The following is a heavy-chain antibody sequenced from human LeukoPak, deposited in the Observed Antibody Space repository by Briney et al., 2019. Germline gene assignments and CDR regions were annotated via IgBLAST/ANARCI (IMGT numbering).Heavy chain of an antibody. CDR1: GGSISSYY. CDR3: ARETRSSWSSNFDY. CDR2: IYYSGST. V-gene: IGHV4-59*01. J-gene: IGHJ4*02. D-gene: IGHD6-13*01. Sequence: KPSETLSLTCTVSGGSISSYYWSWLRQPPGKGLEWLGYIYYSGSTNYNPSLKSRVTISVDTSKNQFSLKLSSVTAADTAVYYCARETRSSWSSNFDYWGQGTLVTVSS.